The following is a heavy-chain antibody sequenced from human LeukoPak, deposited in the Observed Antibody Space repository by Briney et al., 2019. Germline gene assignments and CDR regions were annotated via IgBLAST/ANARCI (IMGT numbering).Heavy chain of an antibody. CDR1: GFTFSSYP. J-gene: IGHJ4*02. Sequence: GGSLRLSCAASGFTFSSYPMHWVRQAPGKGLEYVSGINNNGVTTYYANSVKGRFTISRDNSKNTLYLQMRSLRVEDTAVYYCVKDFRGIPIDYWGQGTLVTVSS. D-gene: IGHD3-10*01. CDR2: INNNGVTT. V-gene: IGHV3-64*01. CDR3: VKDFRGIPIDY.